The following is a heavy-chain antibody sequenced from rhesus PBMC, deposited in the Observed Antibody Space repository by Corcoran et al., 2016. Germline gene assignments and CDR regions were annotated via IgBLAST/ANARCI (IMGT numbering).Heavy chain of an antibody. Sequence: EGQLGESGGGLAKPGGSLRLSCAASGFTFSSYWMNGVRQTPGKGLEWISAINSGGGSTYYADSVKGRFTISRDNSKNTLSLQMNSLRAEDTAVYYCAKNYGSNYFDYWGQGVLVTVSS. CDR3: AKNYGSNYFDY. D-gene: IGHD4-29*01. CDR2: INSGGGST. J-gene: IGHJ4*01. CDR1: GFTFSSYW. V-gene: IGHV3S42*01.